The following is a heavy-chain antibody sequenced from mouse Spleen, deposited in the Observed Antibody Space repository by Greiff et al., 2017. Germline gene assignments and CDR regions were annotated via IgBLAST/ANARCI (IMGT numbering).Heavy chain of an antibody. Sequence: EVKVVESGGGLVKPGGSLKLSCAASGFTFSDYYMYWVRQTPEKRLEWVATISDGGSYTYYPDSVKGRFTISRDNAKNNLYLQMSSLKSEDTAMYYCARDQDGAMDYWGQGTSVTVSS. CDR1: GFTFSDYY. D-gene: IGHD3-2*02. J-gene: IGHJ4*01. CDR3: ARDQDGAMDY. CDR2: ISDGGSYT. V-gene: IGHV5-4*02.